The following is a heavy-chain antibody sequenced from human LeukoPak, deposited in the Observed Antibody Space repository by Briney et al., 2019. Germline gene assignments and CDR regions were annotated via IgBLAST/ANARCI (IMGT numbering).Heavy chain of an antibody. D-gene: IGHD5-12*01. Sequence: PGGSLRLSCAASGFTFTNAWMSWVRQAPGKGLEWVGHIKSETDDGTTDYTAPVKGRFTISRDDSKNTLYLQMNSLKTEDTAVYYCSTERGCRGYGRLYYYFDYWGQGTLVTVSS. V-gene: IGHV3-15*01. CDR3: STERGCRGYGRLYYYFDY. CDR1: GFTFTNAW. CDR2: IKSETDDGTT. J-gene: IGHJ4*02.